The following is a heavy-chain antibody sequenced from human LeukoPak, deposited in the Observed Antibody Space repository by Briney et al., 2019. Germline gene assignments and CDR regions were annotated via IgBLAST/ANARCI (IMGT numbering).Heavy chain of an antibody. CDR1: GGSISSYY. D-gene: IGHD3-3*01. Sequence: SETLSLTCTVSGGSISSYYWSWIRPPPGKGPEWIGYIYYSGSTNYNPSLKSRVTISVDTSKNQFSLKLSSVTAADTAVYYCARSRPLYDFWSGYYPYGMDVWGQGTTVTVSS. J-gene: IGHJ6*02. V-gene: IGHV4-59*01. CDR3: ARSRPLYDFWSGYYPYGMDV. CDR2: IYYSGST.